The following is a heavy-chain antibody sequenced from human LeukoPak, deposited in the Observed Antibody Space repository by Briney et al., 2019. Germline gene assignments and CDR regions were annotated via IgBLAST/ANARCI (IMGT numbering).Heavy chain of an antibody. CDR1: GGSISSSSYY. CDR2: IYYSGST. J-gene: IGHJ6*03. D-gene: IGHD2-15*01. Sequence: PSETLSLTCTVSGGSISSSSYYWGWIRQPPGKGLEWIGYIYYSGSTNYNPSLKSRVTISVDTSKNQFSLKLSSVTAADTAVYYCARDGYCSGGSCYSIEGNYYMDVWGKGTTVTVSS. V-gene: IGHV4-61*01. CDR3: ARDGYCSGGSCYSIEGNYYMDV.